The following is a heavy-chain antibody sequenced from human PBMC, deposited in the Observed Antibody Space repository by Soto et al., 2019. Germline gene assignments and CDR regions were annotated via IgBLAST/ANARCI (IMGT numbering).Heavy chain of an antibody. Sequence: GGSLRLSCAPSGFTFSTYGMHWVRQAPGKGLEWVAVIWYDGSNQYYADSVKGRFTISRDNSKNMLYLQMNSLRAEDTAVYYCARDLGAFDYGSAYFDYWGQGTPVTVSS. D-gene: IGHD3-10*01. CDR2: IWYDGSNQ. V-gene: IGHV3-33*01. CDR3: ARDLGAFDYGSAYFDY. CDR1: GFTFSTYG. J-gene: IGHJ4*02.